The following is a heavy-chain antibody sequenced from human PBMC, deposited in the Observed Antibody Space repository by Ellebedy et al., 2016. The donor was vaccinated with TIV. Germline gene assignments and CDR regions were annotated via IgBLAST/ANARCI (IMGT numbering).Heavy chain of an antibody. CDR1: GFTFSTYA. CDR3: ARDEWSYADYYYMVWTS. V-gene: IGHV3-30*01. CDR2: ISYGGNDK. J-gene: IGHJ6*02. D-gene: IGHD3-16*01. Sequence: PGGSLRLSCAASGFTFSTYAMHWVRQAPGKGLEWVALISYGGNDKYYADSVKGRFTIFRDNSKNIVYLQINSLRPEDTAVFYCARDEWSYADYYYMVWTSGAKGPRSPSR.